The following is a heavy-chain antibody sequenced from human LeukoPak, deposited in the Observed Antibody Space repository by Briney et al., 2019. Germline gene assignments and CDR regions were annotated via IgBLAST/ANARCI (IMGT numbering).Heavy chain of an antibody. D-gene: IGHD6-19*01. V-gene: IGHV3-43*01. CDR3: AKGLMRRSVWSVGY. Sequence: GGSLRLSCAASGFTFDDYSMHWVRQAPGKGLEWVSLISWDGTTTYYADSVKGRFTISRDNSKSSLYLQMNSLKTEDTALYYCAKGLMRRSVWSVGYWGQGTLVTVSS. CDR2: ISWDGTTT. J-gene: IGHJ4*02. CDR1: GFTFDDYS.